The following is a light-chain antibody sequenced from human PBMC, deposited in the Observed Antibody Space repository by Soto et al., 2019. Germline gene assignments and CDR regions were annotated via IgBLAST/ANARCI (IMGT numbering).Light chain of an antibody. Sequence: QSVLTQPTSVSVAPGQRVTISCTGSSSNIGAGYDVHWYQQLPGTAPKLLIYGNSNRPSGVPDRFSGSKSGTSASLAITGLQAEDEAEYYCQSYDSSLSGSRVFGTGTKLTVL. CDR1: SSNIGAGYD. V-gene: IGLV1-40*01. CDR3: QSYDSSLSGSRV. J-gene: IGLJ1*01. CDR2: GNS.